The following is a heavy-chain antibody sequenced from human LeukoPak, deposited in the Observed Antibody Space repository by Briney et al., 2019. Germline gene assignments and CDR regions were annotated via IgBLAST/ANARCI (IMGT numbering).Heavy chain of an antibody. CDR3: AKDFYESSGYSFDY. CDR1: GFTFSSYA. D-gene: IGHD3-22*01. Sequence: GGSLRLSCSASGFTFSSYAMHWVRQAPGKGLEYVSAISSNGGSTYYADSVKGRFTISRDNSKNTLYLQMDSLRAEDTAIYYCAKDFYESSGYSFDYWGHGTLVAVSS. CDR2: ISSNGGST. V-gene: IGHV3-64D*06. J-gene: IGHJ4*01.